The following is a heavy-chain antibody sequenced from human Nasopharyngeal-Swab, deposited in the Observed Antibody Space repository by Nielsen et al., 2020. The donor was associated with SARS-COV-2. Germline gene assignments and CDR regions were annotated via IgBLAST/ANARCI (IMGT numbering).Heavy chain of an antibody. CDR2: ASSDGRNK. CDR3: ARRALQYYYIDY. J-gene: IGHJ4*02. D-gene: IGHD2/OR15-2a*01. V-gene: IGHV3-30*04. CDR1: GFRISSYA. Sequence: GESLKISWAASGFRISSYAMHWVRQAPGKGREWVAVASSDGRNKYYADSVKGRFTVSRDNSKNTLYLQMNSLRAEDTAVYYCARRALQYYYIDYWGQGTLVTVSS.